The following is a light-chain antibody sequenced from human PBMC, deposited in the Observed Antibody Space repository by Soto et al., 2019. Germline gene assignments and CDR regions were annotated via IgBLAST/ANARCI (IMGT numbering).Light chain of an antibody. CDR2: RAS. J-gene: IGKJ5*01. CDR1: QSISSN. V-gene: IGKV3-15*01. CDR3: QQYNNWLIT. Sequence: DIVMKQSPAAVSVSTGERATLSCRASQSISSNLAWYQHKLGQAPRLFIFRASSRATGIPARFSGSGSGTEFNMTISSLQSEDFAVYYCQQYNNWLITFGQGTRLEI.